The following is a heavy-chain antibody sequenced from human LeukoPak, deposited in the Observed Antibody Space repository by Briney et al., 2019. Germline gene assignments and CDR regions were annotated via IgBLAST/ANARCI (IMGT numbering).Heavy chain of an antibody. V-gene: IGHV4-59*01. CDR2: IYYSGST. J-gene: IGHJ4*02. CDR3: ARAGGDGYNLGLDY. Sequence: SEPLSLTCTVSGGSISSYYWSWIRQPPGKGLEWIGYIYYSGSTNYNPSLKSRVTISVDTSKNQFSLKLSSVTAADTAVYYCARAGGDGYNLGLDYWGQGTLVTVSS. CDR1: GGSISSYY. D-gene: IGHD5-24*01.